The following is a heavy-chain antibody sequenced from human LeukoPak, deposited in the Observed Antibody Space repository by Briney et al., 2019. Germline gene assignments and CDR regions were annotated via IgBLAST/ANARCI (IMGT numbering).Heavy chain of an antibody. CDR2: IYTSGST. J-gene: IGHJ3*02. D-gene: IGHD5-24*01. Sequence: SETLSLTCTVSGGSISIYYWSWIRQPAGKGLEWIGRIYTSGSTNYNPSLKSRVTISVDKSKTQFSLKLSSVTAADTAMYYCATAMATYSGTFDIWGQGTMVTVSS. CDR1: GGSISIYY. CDR3: ATAMATYSGTFDI. V-gene: IGHV4-4*07.